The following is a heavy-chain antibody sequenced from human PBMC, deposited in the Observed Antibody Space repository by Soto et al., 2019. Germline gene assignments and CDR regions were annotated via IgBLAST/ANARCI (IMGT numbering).Heavy chain of an antibody. V-gene: IGHV4-59*01. CDR2: IYNSVST. CDR1: GGSLSEYY. D-gene: IGHD1-26*01. J-gene: IGHJ4*02. CDR3: ARATPVGVKGYYFEY. Sequence: QVQLQESGPGLVKPSETLSLTCTVSGGSLSEYYWKWIRQPPGKGLEYIGYIYNSVSTNYNPSLKSRIAISADSSKNQFSLKMTSVTAADTAVYYCARATPVGVKGYYFEYWGQGMLVTVSS.